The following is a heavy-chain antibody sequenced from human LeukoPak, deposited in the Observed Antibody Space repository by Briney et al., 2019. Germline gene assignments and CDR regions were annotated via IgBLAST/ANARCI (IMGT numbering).Heavy chain of an antibody. CDR3: ARGLGSRSGAGDY. Sequence: GGSLRLSCTASGFTFSSYWMSWVRQAPGKGLEWVANIKQDGSEEYYVDSVKGRFTISRDNAKNSLYLQMNSLRAEDTAVYYRARGLGSRSGAGDYWGQGTLVTVSS. CDR2: IKQDGSEE. CDR1: GFTFSSYW. D-gene: IGHD6-6*01. J-gene: IGHJ4*02. V-gene: IGHV3-7*01.